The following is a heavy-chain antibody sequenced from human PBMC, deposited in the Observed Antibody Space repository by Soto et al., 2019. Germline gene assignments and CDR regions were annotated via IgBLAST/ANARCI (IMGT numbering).Heavy chain of an antibody. V-gene: IGHV1-18*04. Sequence: ASVKVSCKASGYTFTSYGISWVRQAPGQGLEWMGWISAYNGNTNYAQKLQGRVTMTTDTSTSTAYMELRSLRSDDTAVYYCARVIRSGYLSYYYYGMDVWGQGTTVTVSS. CDR1: GYTFTSYG. D-gene: IGHD3-3*01. J-gene: IGHJ6*02. CDR2: ISAYNGNT. CDR3: ARVIRSGYLSYYYYGMDV.